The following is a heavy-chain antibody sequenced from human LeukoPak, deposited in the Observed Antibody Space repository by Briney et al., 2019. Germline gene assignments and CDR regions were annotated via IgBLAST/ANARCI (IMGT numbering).Heavy chain of an antibody. CDR2: INHSGST. D-gene: IGHD1-26*01. V-gene: IGHV4-34*01. J-gene: IGHJ4*02. CDR1: GGSFSGYY. Sequence: PSETLSLTCAVYGGSFSGYYWSWIRQPPGKGLEWIGEINHSGSTNYNSSLKSRVTISVDTSKNQFSLKLSSVTAADTAVYYCARDSGSYSDYWGQGTLVTVSS. CDR3: ARDSGSYSDY.